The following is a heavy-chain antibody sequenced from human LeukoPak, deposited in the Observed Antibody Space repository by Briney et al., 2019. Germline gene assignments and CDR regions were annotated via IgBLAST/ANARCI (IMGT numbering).Heavy chain of an antibody. V-gene: IGHV3-53*01. CDR1: GFTVSSNY. D-gene: IGHD5-12*01. CDR2: IYSGGST. CDR3: ARERGYSGYDRGGFDY. J-gene: IGHJ4*02. Sequence: GGSLRLSCAASGFTVSSNYMSWVRQAPGKGLEWVSVIYSGGSTYYADSVKGRFTISRDNSKNTLYLQMNSLRAEDTAVYYCARERGYSGYDRGGFDYWGQGTLVTVSS.